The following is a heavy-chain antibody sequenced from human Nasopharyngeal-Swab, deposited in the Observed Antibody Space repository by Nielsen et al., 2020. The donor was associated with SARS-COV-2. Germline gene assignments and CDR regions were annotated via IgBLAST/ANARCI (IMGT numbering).Heavy chain of an antibody. Sequence: LKISCAASGFTFSSYAMHWVRQAPGKGLEWVAVISYDGSKKYCADSVKGRFTISRDNSKNTLYLQMNSLRAEDTAVYYCARDQGSSWYTYYYYYGRDVWGQGTTVTVSS. CDR3: ARDQGSSWYTYYYYYGRDV. CDR2: ISYDGSKK. D-gene: IGHD6-13*01. J-gene: IGHJ6*02. V-gene: IGHV3-30-3*01. CDR1: GFTFSSYA.